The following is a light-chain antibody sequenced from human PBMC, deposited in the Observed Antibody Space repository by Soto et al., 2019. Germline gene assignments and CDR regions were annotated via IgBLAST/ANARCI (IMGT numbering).Light chain of an antibody. CDR1: QDITNY. V-gene: IGKV1-33*01. Sequence: DLQMTQSPSSLSASVGDRVTITCQASQDITNYLNWYQQKPGKAPQLLIYDASNLETGVPSRFSGSGSGTDFTFTITNLQPEDFATYYCQQYDTVPPSFGQGTKLDIK. CDR3: QQYDTVPPS. CDR2: DAS. J-gene: IGKJ2*01.